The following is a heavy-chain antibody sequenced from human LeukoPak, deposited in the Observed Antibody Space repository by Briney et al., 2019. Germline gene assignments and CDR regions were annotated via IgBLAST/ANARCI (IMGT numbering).Heavy chain of an antibody. J-gene: IGHJ3*02. D-gene: IGHD3-22*01. V-gene: IGHV3-48*03. CDR2: ISSSGSTI. Sequence: GGSLRLSCAASGFTFSSYEMNWVRQAPGKGLEGVSYISSSGSTIYYADSVKGRFTISRDNAKNSLYLQMNGLRAEDTAVYYCAREEAVTMIVVVTPFDAFDIWGQGTMVTVSS. CDR1: GFTFSSYE. CDR3: AREEAVTMIVVVTPFDAFDI.